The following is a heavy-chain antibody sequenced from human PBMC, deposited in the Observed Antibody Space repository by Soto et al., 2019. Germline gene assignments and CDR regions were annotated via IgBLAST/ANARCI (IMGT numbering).Heavy chain of an antibody. J-gene: IGHJ6*02. CDR1: GGSISSGDSY. D-gene: IGHD2-15*01. CDR2: IYKSETT. Sequence: PSETLSLTCTVSGGSISSGDSYWTWIRLHPGKGLEWIGYIYKSETTYYNPSLKSRLTISVDTSKNQFSLKLRSVTAADTAVYYCARERRHCSGGSCYAPCYGMDVWGQGTTVTVSS. V-gene: IGHV4-31*03. CDR3: ARERRHCSGGSCYAPCYGMDV.